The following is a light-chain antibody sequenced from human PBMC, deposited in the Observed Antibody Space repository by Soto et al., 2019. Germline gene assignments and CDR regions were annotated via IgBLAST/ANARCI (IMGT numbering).Light chain of an antibody. V-gene: IGLV1-47*01. CDR1: NSNVGSND. Sequence: QSAVTQPPSASGTPGQRVTISCAGTNSNVGSNDLYWYQQLPGTAPHLLIYRNNKRPSGVPDRCSGSKSGTSASLAISGLRSEDEADYYCAAWDDSLSGWVFGGGTQLTVL. J-gene: IGLJ3*02. CDR2: RNN. CDR3: AAWDDSLSGWV.